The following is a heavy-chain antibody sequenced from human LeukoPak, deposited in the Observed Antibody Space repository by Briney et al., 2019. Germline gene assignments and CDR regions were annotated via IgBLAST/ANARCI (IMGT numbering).Heavy chain of an antibody. D-gene: IGHD5-18*01. CDR2: LHPFSGVT. J-gene: IGHJ6*03. CDR1: GYTYTNFY. Sequence: ASVKVSCMASGYTYTNFYMHWARQAPGQGLEWMGWLHPFSGVTNLAPKFHGRVTMTTDTSTGTAYLELSGLRFDDTAVYYCARVDLQLWSYYYYMDVWAKGPRSPSP. V-gene: IGHV1-2*02. CDR3: ARVDLQLWSYYYYMDV.